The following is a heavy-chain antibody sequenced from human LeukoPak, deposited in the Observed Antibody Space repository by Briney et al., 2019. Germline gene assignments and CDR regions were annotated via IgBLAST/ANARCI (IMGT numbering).Heavy chain of an antibody. Sequence: SQTLSLTRTVSGGSISSGSYYWSWIRQPAGKGLEWIGRIYTSGSTNYNPSLKSRVTISVDTSKNQFSLKLSSVTAADTAVYYCARDGYYDSSGYDYYYYMDVWGKGTTVTVSS. D-gene: IGHD3-22*01. CDR3: ARDGYYDSSGYDYYYYMDV. CDR2: IYTSGST. V-gene: IGHV4-61*02. J-gene: IGHJ6*03. CDR1: GGSISSGSYY.